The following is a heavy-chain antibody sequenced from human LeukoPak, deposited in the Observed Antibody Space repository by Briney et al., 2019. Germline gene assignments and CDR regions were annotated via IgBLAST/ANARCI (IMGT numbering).Heavy chain of an antibody. V-gene: IGHV3-30*18. Sequence: PGGSLRLSCAASGFTFSSYGMHWVRQAPGKGLEWVAVISYGGSNKYYTDSVKGRFTISRDNSKNTLYLQMNSLRAEDTAVYYCAKDRYCSGGSCQKFDYWGQGTLVIVSS. CDR3: AKDRYCSGGSCQKFDY. CDR2: ISYGGSNK. D-gene: IGHD2-15*01. J-gene: IGHJ4*02. CDR1: GFTFSSYG.